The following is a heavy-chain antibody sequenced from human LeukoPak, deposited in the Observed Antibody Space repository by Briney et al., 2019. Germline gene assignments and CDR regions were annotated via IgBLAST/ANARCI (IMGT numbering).Heavy chain of an antibody. CDR2: ISSSCSNI. J-gene: IGHJ4*02. CDR3: ARETPEYD. CDR1: GFTSSSYS. D-gene: IGHD6-6*01. V-gene: IGHV3-48*02. Sequence: GGSLRHSCADSGFTSSSYSIKRVCHAPGKGMEWVSYISSSCSNIYYADSVKGRFTISRDNAKNSLYLRMNILRDEDTAVYYRARETPEYDWGQGALVTVSS.